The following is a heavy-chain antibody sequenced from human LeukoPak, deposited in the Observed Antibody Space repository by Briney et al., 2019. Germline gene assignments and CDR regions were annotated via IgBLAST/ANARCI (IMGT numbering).Heavy chain of an antibody. D-gene: IGHD3-22*01. CDR3: AAYYYDSSGYFNWFDP. V-gene: IGHV1-46*01. Sequence: ASVKVSCKASGYTFTSYYMHWVRQAPGQGLEWMGIINPSGGSTSYAQKFQGRVTMTRDTSTSTVYMELSSVTAADTAVYYCAAYYYDSSGYFNWFDPWGQGTLVTVSS. CDR2: INPSGGST. J-gene: IGHJ5*02. CDR1: GYTFTSYY.